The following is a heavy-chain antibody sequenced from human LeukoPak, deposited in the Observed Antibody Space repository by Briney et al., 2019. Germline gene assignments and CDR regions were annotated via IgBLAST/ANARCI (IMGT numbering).Heavy chain of an antibody. D-gene: IGHD1-26*01. CDR2: ISAYNGNT. Sequence: ASVKVSCKASGYTFTGYGISWVRQAPGQGLEWMGWISAYNGNTNYAQKLQGRVTMTTDTSTSTAYMELRSLRSDDTAVYYCARVRIVGATPLNYYYYGMDVWGQGTTVTVPS. CDR3: ARVRIVGATPLNYYYYGMDV. J-gene: IGHJ6*02. V-gene: IGHV1-18*01. CDR1: GYTFTGYG.